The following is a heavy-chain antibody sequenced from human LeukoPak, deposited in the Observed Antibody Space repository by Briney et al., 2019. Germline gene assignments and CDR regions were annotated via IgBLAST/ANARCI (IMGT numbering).Heavy chain of an antibody. J-gene: IGHJ2*01. CDR3: ARGVRVGTLNWYFDL. V-gene: IGHV4-59*01. Sequence: SETLSLTCTVSGGSISSYYWRWIRQPPGKGLEWIGYIYYSGSTNYNPSLKSRVTISVDTSKNQFSLKLSSVTAADTAVYYCARGVRVGTLNWYFDLWGRGTLVTVSS. D-gene: IGHD5-12*01. CDR1: GGSISSYY. CDR2: IYYSGST.